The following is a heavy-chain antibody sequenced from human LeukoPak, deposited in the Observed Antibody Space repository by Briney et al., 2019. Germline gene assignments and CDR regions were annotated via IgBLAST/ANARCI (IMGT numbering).Heavy chain of an antibody. Sequence: PSETLSLTCTVSGASVNSGDYYWSWIRQSPGEGLEWIGYIYYSGSTYYNPSLKSRVTISVDTSQNQFSLKLSSVTAADTAVYYCARDLRSTVTTLDVWGQGTTVTVSS. J-gene: IGHJ6*02. CDR3: ARDLRSTVTTLDV. V-gene: IGHV4-30-4*01. CDR2: IYYSGST. CDR1: GASVNSGDYY. D-gene: IGHD4-17*01.